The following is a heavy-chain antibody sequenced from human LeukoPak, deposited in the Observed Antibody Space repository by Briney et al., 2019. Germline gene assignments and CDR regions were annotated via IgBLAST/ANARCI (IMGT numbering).Heavy chain of an antibody. D-gene: IGHD1-26*01. CDR2: INTNTGNP. CDR1: GYTFTGYY. Sequence: ASVKVSCKTSGYTFTGYYMHWVRQAPGQGLEWMGWINTNTGNPTYAQGFTGRFVFSLDTSVSTAYLQISSRKAEDTAVYYCARGSRPIRNGFDPWGQGTLVTVSS. J-gene: IGHJ5*02. V-gene: IGHV7-4-1*02. CDR3: ARGSRPIRNGFDP.